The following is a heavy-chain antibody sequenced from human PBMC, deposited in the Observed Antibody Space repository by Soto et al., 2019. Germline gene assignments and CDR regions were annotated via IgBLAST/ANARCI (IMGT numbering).Heavy chain of an antibody. CDR1: GFSLDTSGVG. CDR3: AHRAVPGTYFFDY. J-gene: IGHJ4*02. D-gene: IGHD6-19*01. V-gene: IGHV2-5*02. CDR2: IYWDDDK. Sequence: QITLKESGPTLVKPTQTLTLTCTLSGFSLDTSGVGVGWIRQPPGKTLEWLSLIYWDDDKRYNPSLSSRLTITKDTSKNQVVLTMTNMEPEDTATYYCAHRAVPGTYFFDYWGPGTLVTVSS.